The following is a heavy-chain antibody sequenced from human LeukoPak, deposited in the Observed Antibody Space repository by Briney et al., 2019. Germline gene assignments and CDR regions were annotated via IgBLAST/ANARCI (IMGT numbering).Heavy chain of an antibody. CDR1: GFTFDDYA. J-gene: IGHJ4*02. CDR3: AKARSGIVVVVAATEFDY. Sequence: GGSLRLSCAASGFTFDDYAMHWVRQAPGKGLEWVSGISWNSGSIGYADSVKGRFTISRDNAKNSLYLQMNSLRAEDTALYYCAKARSGIVVVVAATEFDYWGQGTLVTVSS. CDR2: ISWNSGSI. D-gene: IGHD2-15*01. V-gene: IGHV3-9*01.